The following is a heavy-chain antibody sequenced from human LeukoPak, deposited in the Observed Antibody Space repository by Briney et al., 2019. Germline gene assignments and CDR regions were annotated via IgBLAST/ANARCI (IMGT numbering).Heavy chain of an antibody. CDR2: IYTSGST. CDR3: ARVRVVDYGSGSYDWFDP. Sequence: SETLSLTCTVSGGSISSGGYYWSWIRQPAGKGLEWIGRIYTSGSTNYNPSLKSRVTMSVDTSKNQFSLKLSSVTAADTAVYYCARVRVVDYGSGSYDWFDPWGQGTLVTVSS. V-gene: IGHV4-61*02. J-gene: IGHJ5*02. D-gene: IGHD3-10*01. CDR1: GGSISSGGYY.